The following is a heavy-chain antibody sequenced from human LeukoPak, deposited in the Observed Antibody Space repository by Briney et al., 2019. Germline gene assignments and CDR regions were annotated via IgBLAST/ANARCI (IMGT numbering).Heavy chain of an antibody. J-gene: IGHJ4*02. CDR2: IKHDGSEK. Sequence: KAGGSLRLSCAASGFTFNTFWMSWVRQAPGKGLEWVANIKHDGSEKYYVDSVKGRFTISRDNSKNTLYLQMNSLRPEDTAIYYCAKLFESGTYNNFFHYWGQGTLVTVFS. V-gene: IGHV3-7*03. D-gene: IGHD3-10*01. CDR3: AKLFESGTYNNFFHY. CDR1: GFTFNTFW.